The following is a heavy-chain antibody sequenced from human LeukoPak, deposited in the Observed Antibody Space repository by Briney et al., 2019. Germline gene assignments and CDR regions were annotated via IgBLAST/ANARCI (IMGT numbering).Heavy chain of an antibody. V-gene: IGHV3-7*03. J-gene: IGHJ4*02. CDR1: GFTFSRYW. CDR2: IKQGGGEI. D-gene: IGHD3-22*01. Sequence: GGSLRLSCVASGFTFSRYWMSWVRQVPRKGLEWVANIKQGGGEIYYVDSVKGRFTISRDNAKNSLYLQMNSLRAEDTAVYYRARDKGDYDTSGSLFVFGGQGTLVTVSS. CDR3: ARDKGDYDTSGSLFVF.